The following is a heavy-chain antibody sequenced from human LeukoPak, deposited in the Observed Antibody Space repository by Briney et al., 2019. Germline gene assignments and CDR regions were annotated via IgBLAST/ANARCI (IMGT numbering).Heavy chain of an antibody. V-gene: IGHV3-74*01. Sequence: GGSLRLSCAASGFTFSTYVMHWVRQAPGKGLMWVSRISHDGTDTSYADSVKDRFTVSRDNAKNTLYLQMNSLRAEDTAVYYCVRLGGSSFFDYWGQGTLVTVSS. D-gene: IGHD2-15*01. J-gene: IGHJ4*02. CDR2: ISHDGTDT. CDR3: VRLGGSSFFDY. CDR1: GFTFSTYV.